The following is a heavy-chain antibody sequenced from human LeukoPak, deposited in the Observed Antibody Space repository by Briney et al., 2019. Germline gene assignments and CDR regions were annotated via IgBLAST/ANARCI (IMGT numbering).Heavy chain of an antibody. CDR1: GFTFTTYW. J-gene: IGHJ4*02. CDR3: ARVVFDSSSWYFLDY. CDR2: IKQDGSEK. D-gene: IGHD6-13*01. V-gene: IGHV3-7*01. Sequence: GSLRLSCAASGFTFTTYWMTWVRQAPGKGLEWVANIKQDGSEKYYVDSVKGRFTISRDNAKNSLYLQMNSLRAEDTAVYYCARVVFDSSSWYFLDYWGQGTLVTVSS.